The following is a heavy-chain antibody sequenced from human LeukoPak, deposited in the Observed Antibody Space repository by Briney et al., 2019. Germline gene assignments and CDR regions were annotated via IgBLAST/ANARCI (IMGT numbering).Heavy chain of an antibody. V-gene: IGHV1-2*02. D-gene: IGHD6-19*01. J-gene: IGHJ4*02. CDR2: INPNSGGT. Sequence: ASLKVSRKASGYTFTGYYMHWVRQAPGQGLEWMGWINPNSGGTNYAQKFQGRVTMTRDTSISTAYMELSRLRSDDTAVYYCARLLPDSSGWYEDYWGQGTLVTVSS. CDR3: ARLLPDSSGWYEDY. CDR1: GYTFTGYY.